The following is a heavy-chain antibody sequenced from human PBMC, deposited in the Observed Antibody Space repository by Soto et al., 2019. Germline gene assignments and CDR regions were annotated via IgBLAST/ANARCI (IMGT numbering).Heavy chain of an antibody. CDR2: IYYSGST. Sequence: QVQLQESGPGLVKPSETLSLTCTGSGGSISSYYWSWIRQPPGKGLEWIGYIYYSGSTNYNPSLKSRVTISVDTSKNQFSLKLSSVTAADTAVYYCARAMRGSYLRYFDYWGQGTLVTVSS. V-gene: IGHV4-59*01. J-gene: IGHJ4*02. D-gene: IGHD1-26*01. CDR3: ARAMRGSYLRYFDY. CDR1: GGSISSYY.